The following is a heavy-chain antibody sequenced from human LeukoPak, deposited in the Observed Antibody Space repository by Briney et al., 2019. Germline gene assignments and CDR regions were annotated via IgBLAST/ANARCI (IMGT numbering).Heavy chain of an antibody. CDR1: GFTFSTYS. Sequence: GGSLRLSCAASGFTFSTYSMNWVRQAPGKGLEWVSSITSRSSYIYYADSVRGRFTISRDDARNSLYQQMNSLRAEDTAVYYCSRGRATSSWVYYYMDVWGKGTTVTVSS. D-gene: IGHD6-13*01. CDR2: ITSRSSYI. J-gene: IGHJ6*03. V-gene: IGHV3-21*01. CDR3: SRGRATSSWVYYYMDV.